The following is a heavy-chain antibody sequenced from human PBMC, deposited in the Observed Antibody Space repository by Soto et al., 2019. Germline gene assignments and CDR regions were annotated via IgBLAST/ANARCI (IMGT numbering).Heavy chain of an antibody. CDR3: ARDPDLYYYGSGSYYNGSWFDP. Sequence: SVKVSCKASGGTFSSYAISWVRQAPGQGLEWMGGIIPIFGTANYAQKFQGRVTITADESTSTAYMELSSLRSEDTAVYYCARDPDLYYYGSGSYYNGSWFDPWGQGTLVTVSS. D-gene: IGHD3-10*01. CDR2: IIPIFGTA. CDR1: GGTFSSYA. J-gene: IGHJ5*02. V-gene: IGHV1-69*13.